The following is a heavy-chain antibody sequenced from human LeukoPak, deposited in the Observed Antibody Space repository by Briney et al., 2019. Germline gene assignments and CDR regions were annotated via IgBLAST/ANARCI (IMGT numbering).Heavy chain of an antibody. J-gene: IGHJ4*02. Sequence: PGGSLRLSCAASGLTFSSYVMNWVRQAPGKGLEWISSIRYGSGSTYYADSVRGRFTISRDDSKNTLYLQMNSLRAEDTAIYYCAKSLPMTTVLNFDYWGQGTLVTVSS. V-gene: IGHV3-23*01. CDR2: IRYGSGST. CDR1: GLTFSSYV. D-gene: IGHD4-17*01. CDR3: AKSLPMTTVLNFDY.